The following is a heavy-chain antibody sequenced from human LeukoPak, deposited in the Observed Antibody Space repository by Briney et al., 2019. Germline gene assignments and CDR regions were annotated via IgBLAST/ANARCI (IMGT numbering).Heavy chain of an antibody. J-gene: IGHJ4*02. CDR2: ISYDGSNK. CDR1: GFTFRSYG. D-gene: IGHD3-3*01. Sequence: GSLRLSYAASGFTFRSYGMHWVRQAPGKGLEWVAVISYDGSNKFYADSVKGRFTISRDNSKNTVYLQMNSLRDEDTAVYYCAKSAVTSSLILEDSWGQGTLVTVSS. V-gene: IGHV3-30*18. CDR3: AKSAVTSSLILEDS.